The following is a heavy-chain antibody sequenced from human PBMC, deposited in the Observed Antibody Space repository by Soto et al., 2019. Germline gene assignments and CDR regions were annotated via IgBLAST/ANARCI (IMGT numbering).Heavy chain of an antibody. V-gene: IGHV1-3*01. CDR3: ARSPLLITMIGVPPAY. D-gene: IGHD3-22*01. Sequence: ASVKVSCKASGYTFTSYAMHWVRQAPGQRLEWMGWINAGNGNTKYSQKFQGRVTITRDTSASTAYMELSSLRSEDTAVYYCARSPLLITMIGVPPAYWGQETLFTAS. J-gene: IGHJ4*02. CDR1: GYTFTSYA. CDR2: INAGNGNT.